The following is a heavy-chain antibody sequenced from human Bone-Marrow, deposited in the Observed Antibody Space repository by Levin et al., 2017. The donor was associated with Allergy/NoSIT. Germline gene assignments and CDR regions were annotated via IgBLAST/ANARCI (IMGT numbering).Heavy chain of an antibody. CDR2: IIPIFGST. CDR3: ARDPFSSGFYYPYYFDS. Sequence: SVKVSCKASGDSFSSYAISWLRQAPGQGLEWMGGIIPIFGSTNYSPKFQGRVIITADKSTITAYMELSSLTSEDTAIYYCARDPFSSGFYYPYYFDSWGQGTLVTVSS. J-gene: IGHJ4*02. D-gene: IGHD3-22*01. CDR1: GDSFSSYA. V-gene: IGHV1-69*06.